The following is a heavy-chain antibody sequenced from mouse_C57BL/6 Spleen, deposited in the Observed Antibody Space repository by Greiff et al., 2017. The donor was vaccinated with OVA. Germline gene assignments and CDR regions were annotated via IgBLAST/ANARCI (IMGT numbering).Heavy chain of an antibody. Sequence: VHVKQSGPELVKPGASVKISCKASGYSFTDYNMNWVKQSNGKSLEWIGVINPNYGTTSYNQKFKGKATLTVDQSSSTAYMQLNSLTSEDSAVYYCAREDYYGSRGDYYFDYWGQGTTLTVSS. CDR2: INPNYGTT. V-gene: IGHV1-39*01. CDR1: GYSFTDYN. J-gene: IGHJ2*01. CDR3: AREDYYGSRGDYYFDY. D-gene: IGHD1-1*01.